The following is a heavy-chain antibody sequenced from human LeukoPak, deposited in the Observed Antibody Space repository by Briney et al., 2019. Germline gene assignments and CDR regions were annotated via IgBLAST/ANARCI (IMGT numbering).Heavy chain of an antibody. V-gene: IGHV3-30-3*01. D-gene: IGHD6-19*01. CDR3: ASPAGAGTPFDY. CDR2: ISYDGSNK. Sequence: GRSLRLSCAASGFTFSSYAMHWVRQAPGKGLEWVAVISYDGSNKYYADSVKGRFTISRDNSKNTLYLQMNSLRAEDTAVYYWASPAGAGTPFDYWAQGTLVTVSS. J-gene: IGHJ4*02. CDR1: GFTFSSYA.